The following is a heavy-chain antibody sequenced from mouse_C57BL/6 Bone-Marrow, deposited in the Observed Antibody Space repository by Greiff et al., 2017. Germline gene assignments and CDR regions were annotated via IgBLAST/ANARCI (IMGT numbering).Heavy chain of an antibody. CDR2: IWSDGST. D-gene: IGHD2-4*01. CDR1: GFSLTSYG. CDR3: DRLRYDYDELFAY. Sequence: VNVVESGPGLVAPSQSLSITCTVSGFSLTSYGVHWVRQPPGKGLEWLVVIWSDGSTTYNSALKSRLSISKDNSKSQVFLKMNSLQTDDTAMYYCDRLRYDYDELFAYWGQGTLVTVSA. J-gene: IGHJ3*01. V-gene: IGHV2-6*03.